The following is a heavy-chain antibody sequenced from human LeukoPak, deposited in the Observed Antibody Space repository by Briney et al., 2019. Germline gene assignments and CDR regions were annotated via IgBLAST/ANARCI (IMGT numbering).Heavy chain of an antibody. Sequence: GGSLRLSCAASGFTFSSYGMSWVRQAPGRGLEWVGRIKRKTDGGTTDYAAPVKGRFTISRDDSKNTLYLQMNSLNTEDTAVYYCTYYYDGSGFMSFDYWGQGTLVTVSS. D-gene: IGHD3-22*01. CDR2: IKRKTDGGTT. CDR3: TYYYDGSGFMSFDY. CDR1: GFTFSSYG. J-gene: IGHJ4*02. V-gene: IGHV3-15*01.